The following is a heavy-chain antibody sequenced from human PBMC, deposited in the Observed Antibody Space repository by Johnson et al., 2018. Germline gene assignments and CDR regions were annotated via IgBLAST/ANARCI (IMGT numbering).Heavy chain of an antibody. CDR3: ARVRGDSVRHYYSDYYRDV. D-gene: IGHD2-21*02. Sequence: QVQLQESGPGLVKPSETLSLTCTVSGGSISSSSYYWGWIRQPPGKGLEWIGSICYSGSTYYNPSLKSRVTISVDTSKNQFSRKLSPVTAADTAVYYCARVRGDSVRHYYSDYYRDVWGKGTTVTVSS. V-gene: IGHV4-39*07. CDR2: ICYSGST. J-gene: IGHJ6*03. CDR1: GGSISSSSYY.